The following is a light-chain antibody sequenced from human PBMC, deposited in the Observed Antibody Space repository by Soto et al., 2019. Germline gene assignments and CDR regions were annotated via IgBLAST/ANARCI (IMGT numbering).Light chain of an antibody. CDR3: QQFSSYPLT. Sequence: DIMLTQSPGTLSLSPGESATLSCTASHSVRSTSLAWYQQKPGQAPRLLIYDASSRATGIPDRFSGGGSGTDFTLTISRLEPEDFAVYYCQQFSSYPLTFGGGTTV. CDR1: HSVRSTS. J-gene: IGKJ4*01. CDR2: DAS. V-gene: IGKV3-20*01.